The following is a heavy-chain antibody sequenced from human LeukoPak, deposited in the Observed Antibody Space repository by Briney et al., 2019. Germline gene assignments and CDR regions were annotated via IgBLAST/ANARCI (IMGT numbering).Heavy chain of an antibody. D-gene: IGHD6-13*01. V-gene: IGHV5-51*01. CDR3: ALNKGSLSSSSWYYFDY. CDR2: IYPGDSDT. CDR1: GYSFTSYW. J-gene: IGHJ4*02. Sequence: GESLKISCKGSGYSFTSYWIGWVRQMPGKGLEWMGIIYPGDSDTRYSPSFQGQVTISADKSISTAYLQWSSLKASDTAMYYCALNKGSLSSSSWYYFDYWGQGTLVTVSS.